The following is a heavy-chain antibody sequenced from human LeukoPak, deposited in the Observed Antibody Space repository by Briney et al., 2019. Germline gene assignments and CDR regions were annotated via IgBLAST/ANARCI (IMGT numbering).Heavy chain of an antibody. CDR1: GGTFSSYA. D-gene: IGHD1-26*01. J-gene: IGHJ4*02. CDR2: IIPIFGTA. CDR3: ARTVYSGSYYPFDY. V-gene: IGHV1-69*13. Sequence: SVKVSCKASGGTFSSYAISWVRQAPGQGLEWMGGIIPIFGTANYAQKFQGRVTITADESTSTAYMELSSLRSEDTAVYCCARTVYSGSYYPFDYWGQGTLVTVSS.